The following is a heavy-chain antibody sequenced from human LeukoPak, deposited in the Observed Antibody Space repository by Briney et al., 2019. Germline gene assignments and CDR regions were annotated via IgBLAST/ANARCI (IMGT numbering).Heavy chain of an antibody. V-gene: IGHV3-30*18. J-gene: IGHJ6*02. CDR1: GFTFSSYG. CDR3: AKDESSTSFPGPLSYYYGMDV. Sequence: GRSLRLSCAASGFTFSSYGMHWVRQAPGKGLEWVAVISYDGSNKYYADSVKGRFTISRDNSKNTLYLQMSSLRAEDTAVYYCAKDESSTSFPGPLSYYYGMDVWGQGTTVTVSS. D-gene: IGHD2-2*01. CDR2: ISYDGSNK.